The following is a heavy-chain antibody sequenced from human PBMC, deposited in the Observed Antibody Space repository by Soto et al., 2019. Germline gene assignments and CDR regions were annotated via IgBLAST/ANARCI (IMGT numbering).Heavy chain of an antibody. D-gene: IGHD3-22*01. V-gene: IGHV3-33*01. CDR3: ARVDYDTSGYYLPSDY. J-gene: IGHJ4*02. CDR1: GFIFSSYG. Sequence: QVQLVESGGGVVQPGRSLRLSCAASGFIFSSYGMHWVRQAPGKGLEWVAVIWYDGSNKDYADSVKGRFTISRDNSKNTLFLQMNSLRAEDTAVYYCARVDYDTSGYYLPSDYWGQGALVTVSS. CDR2: IWYDGSNK.